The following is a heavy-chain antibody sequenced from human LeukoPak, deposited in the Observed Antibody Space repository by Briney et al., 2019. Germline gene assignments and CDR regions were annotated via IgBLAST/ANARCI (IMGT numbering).Heavy chain of an antibody. Sequence: ASVKVSCKTSGYSFTGYYIHWVRQTPGQGLEWVGWINPNSGGTNYAQKFQGRVTMTRDTSISTAYMELSRLRSDDTAVYYCARDRWQATMIYGYWGQGTLVTVSS. J-gene: IGHJ4*02. CDR2: INPNSGGT. CDR3: ARDRWQATMIYGY. D-gene: IGHD3/OR15-3a*01. V-gene: IGHV1-2*02. CDR1: GYSFTGYY.